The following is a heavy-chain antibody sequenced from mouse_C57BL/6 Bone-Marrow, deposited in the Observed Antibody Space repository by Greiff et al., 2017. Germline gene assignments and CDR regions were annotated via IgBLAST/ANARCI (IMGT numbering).Heavy chain of an antibody. V-gene: IGHV5-12*01. D-gene: IGHD4-1*01. CDR1: GFTFSDYY. CDR2: ISNGGGST. CDR3: ARHDWDWFAY. J-gene: IGHJ3*01. Sequence: EVKVVESGGGLVQPGGSLKLSCAASGFTFSDYYMYWVRQTPEKRLEWVAYISNGGGSTYYPDTVKGRFTISRDKAKNTLYLQMSRLKSEDTAMYYCARHDWDWFAYWGQGTLVTVSA.